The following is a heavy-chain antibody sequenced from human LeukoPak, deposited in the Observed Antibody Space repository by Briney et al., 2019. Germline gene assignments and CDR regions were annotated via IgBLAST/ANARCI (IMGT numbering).Heavy chain of an antibody. J-gene: IGHJ4*02. CDR2: ISWNSGSI. CDR1: GFTFDDYA. V-gene: IGHV3-9*01. Sequence: PGGSLRLSCAASGFTFDDYAMHWVRQAPGRGLEWVSGISWNSGSIGYADSVKGRFTISRDNAKNSLYLQMNSLRAEDTALYYCAKAGLVGGLITEFDYWGQGTLVTVSS. CDR3: AKAGLVGGLITEFDY. D-gene: IGHD1-26*01.